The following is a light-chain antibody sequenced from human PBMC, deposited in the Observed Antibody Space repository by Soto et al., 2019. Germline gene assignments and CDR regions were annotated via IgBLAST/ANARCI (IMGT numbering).Light chain of an antibody. V-gene: IGLV2-8*01. CDR1: SSDVGNYDY. CDR3: NSYGGRNNYV. CDR2: EVS. Sequence: SALTQPPSASGSPGQSVTISCTGTSSDVGNYDYVSWYQQHPGKAPKLIIYEVSYRPSGVPDRFSGSKSGNTASLTVSGLQAEDEADYYCNSYGGRNNYVFGTGTKLTVL. J-gene: IGLJ1*01.